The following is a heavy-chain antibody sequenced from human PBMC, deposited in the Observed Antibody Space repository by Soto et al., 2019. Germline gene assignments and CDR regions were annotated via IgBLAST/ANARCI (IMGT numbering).Heavy chain of an antibody. CDR3: ARRNVGFDSSSWLYYFDY. D-gene: IGHD6-13*01. J-gene: IGHJ4*02. V-gene: IGHV5-51*01. CDR1: GYSFTSYW. Sequence: PGESLKISCKGSGYSFTSYWIGWVRQMPGKGLEWMGIIYPGDSDTRYSPSFQGQVTISADKSISTAYLQWSSLKASDTAMYYCARRNVGFDSSSWLYYFDYWGQGTLVTVSS. CDR2: IYPGDSDT.